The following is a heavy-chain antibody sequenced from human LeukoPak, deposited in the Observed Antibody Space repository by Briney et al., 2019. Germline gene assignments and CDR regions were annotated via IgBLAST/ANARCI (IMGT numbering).Heavy chain of an antibody. CDR2: IYYSGST. J-gene: IGHJ6*02. V-gene: IGHV4-59*08. Sequence: SETLSLTCTVSGGSITSYYWSWIRQPPGKGLEWIGYIYYSGSTTYNPSLKSRVTISVDTSKNQISLQLTSVTAADTAVYYCARMIVATIRIGVYFYHGMDVWGQGTTVTVSS. CDR3: ARMIVATIRIGVYFYHGMDV. CDR1: GGSITSYY. D-gene: IGHD5-12*01.